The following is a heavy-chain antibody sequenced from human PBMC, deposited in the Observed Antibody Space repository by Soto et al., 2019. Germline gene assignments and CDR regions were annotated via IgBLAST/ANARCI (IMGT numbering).Heavy chain of an antibody. CDR2: IDPSDSYT. J-gene: IGHJ6*02. Sequence: LKISCKGSGYSFTSYWISWVHQMPGKGLEWMGRIDPSDSYTNYSPSFQGHVTISADKSISTAYLQWSSLKASDTAMYYCARMKLSSSYEQHYYYYGMDVWGQGTTVTVSS. CDR3: ARMKLSSSYEQHYYYYGMDV. D-gene: IGHD6-13*01. V-gene: IGHV5-10-1*01. CDR1: GYSFTSYW.